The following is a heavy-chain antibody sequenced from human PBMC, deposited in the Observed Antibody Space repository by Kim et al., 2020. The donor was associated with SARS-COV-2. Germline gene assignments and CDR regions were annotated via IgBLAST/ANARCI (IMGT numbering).Heavy chain of an antibody. CDR1: GGSISSYY. J-gene: IGHJ2*01. Sequence: SETLSLTCTVSGGSISSYYWSWIRQPPGKGLEWIGYIYYSGSTNYNPSLKSRVTISVDTSKNQFSLKLSSVTAADTAVYYCARPYSSSWGGWYFDLWGRGTLVTVSS. V-gene: IGHV4-59*01. CDR2: IYYSGST. D-gene: IGHD6-13*01. CDR3: ARPYSSSWGGWYFDL.